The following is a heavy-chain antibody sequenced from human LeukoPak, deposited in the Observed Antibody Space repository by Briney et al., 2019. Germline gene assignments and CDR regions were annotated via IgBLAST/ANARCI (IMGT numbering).Heavy chain of an antibody. CDR2: INHGGST. J-gene: IGHJ4*02. CDR1: GGSLSGYY. CDR3: AREGRMGMGIEY. D-gene: IGHD6-13*01. Sequence: SETLSLTCAVYGGSLSGYYWSWIRQSPGKGLEWIGEINHGGSTNYNPSLKSRVTMSVDTSKNHFSLKLSSVTAADTAVYFCAREGRMGMGIEYWGQGTLVTVSS. V-gene: IGHV4-34*01.